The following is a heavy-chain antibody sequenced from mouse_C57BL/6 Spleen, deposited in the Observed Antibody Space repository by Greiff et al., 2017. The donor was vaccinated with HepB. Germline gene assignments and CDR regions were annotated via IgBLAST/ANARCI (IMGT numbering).Heavy chain of an antibody. Sequence: EVQLQQSVAELVRPGASVKLSCTASGFNIKNTYMHWVKQRPEQGLEWIGRIDPANGNTKYDAKFQGKATITADTSSTTAYLQLSSLTSEDTAIYYCARREYGGGLGAYWGQGTLVTVSA. CDR1: GFNIKNTY. CDR2: IDPANGNT. D-gene: IGHD1-2*01. V-gene: IGHV14-3*01. J-gene: IGHJ3*01. CDR3: ARREYGGGLGAY.